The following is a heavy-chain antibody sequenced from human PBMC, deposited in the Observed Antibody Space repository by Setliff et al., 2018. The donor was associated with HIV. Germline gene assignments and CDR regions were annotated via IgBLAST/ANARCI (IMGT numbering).Heavy chain of an antibody. V-gene: IGHV1-69*13. CDR2: IIPIFGST. D-gene: IGHD3-22*01. J-gene: IGHJ6*03. Sequence: SVKVSCKASGYSFISYGISWVRQAPGQGLEWMGGIIPIFGSTKYAQKFQGRVTITADESTSTADMELSSLRSEDTAVYYCARAPYYYDSSGYYMDVWGKGTTVTVSS. CDR3: ARAPYYYDSSGYYMDV. CDR1: GYSFISYG.